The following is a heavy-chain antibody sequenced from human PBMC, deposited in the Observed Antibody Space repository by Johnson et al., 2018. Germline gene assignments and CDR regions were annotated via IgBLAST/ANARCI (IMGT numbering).Heavy chain of an antibody. CDR3: AREGLRLLAPFDL. D-gene: IGHD2-21*02. Sequence: VQLVESGGGLVKPGGSLRLSCEASGFTFSDYYMSWIRQAPGKGLEWVSYINGRGSPIYYADSVKGRFTISRENAKNSLYLQMTSLRAEDTAVYYCAREGLRLLAPFDLWGQGTMVTVSS. CDR2: INGRGSPI. CDR1: GFTFSDYY. V-gene: IGHV3-11*04. J-gene: IGHJ3*01.